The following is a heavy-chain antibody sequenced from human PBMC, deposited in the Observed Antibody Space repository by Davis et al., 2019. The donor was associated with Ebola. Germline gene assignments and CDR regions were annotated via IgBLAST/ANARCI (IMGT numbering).Heavy chain of an antibody. CDR3: ARESPLYGPFFDY. V-gene: IGHV3-73*01. J-gene: IGHJ4*02. CDR2: IRSKANSYAT. D-gene: IGHD2-2*02. Sequence: PGGSLRLSCAASGFTFSGSAMHWVRQASGKGLEWVGRIRSKANSYATAYAASVKGRFTISRDDSKNTAYLQMNSLKTEDTAVYYCARESPLYGPFFDYWGQGTLVTVSS. CDR1: GFTFSGSA.